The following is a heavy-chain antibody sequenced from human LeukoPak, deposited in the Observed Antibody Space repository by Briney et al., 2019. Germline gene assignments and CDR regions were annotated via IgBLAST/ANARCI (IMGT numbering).Heavy chain of an antibody. D-gene: IGHD3-10*01. CDR2: ILHDGSNK. Sequence: GGSLRLSCAASGFTFSNYAMHWVRQAPGKGLEWVAVILHDGSNKYHADSVKGRFTISRDNSKKTLYLQMNNLTSEDTAVYYCVKDRYESGSNWFDPWGQGTLVTVSS. V-gene: IGHV3-30*18. J-gene: IGHJ5*02. CDR3: VKDRYESGSNWFDP. CDR1: GFTFSNYA.